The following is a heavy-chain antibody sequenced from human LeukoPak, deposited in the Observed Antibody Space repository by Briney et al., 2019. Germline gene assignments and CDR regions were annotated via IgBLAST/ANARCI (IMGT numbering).Heavy chain of an antibody. Sequence: PSETLSLTCAVSGGSISSSNWWSWVRQPPGKGLEWIGYIYYSGSTYYNPSLKSRVTISVDTSKNQFSLKLSSVTAADTAVYYCARQTRSYYDSSGYPDAFDIWGQGTMVTVSS. J-gene: IGHJ3*02. D-gene: IGHD3-22*01. CDR3: ARQTRSYYDSSGYPDAFDI. V-gene: IGHV4-30-4*01. CDR1: GGSISSSNW. CDR2: IYYSGST.